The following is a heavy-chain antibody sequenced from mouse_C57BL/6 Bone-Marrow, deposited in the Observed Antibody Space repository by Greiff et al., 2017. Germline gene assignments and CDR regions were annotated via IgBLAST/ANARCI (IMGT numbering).Heavy chain of an antibody. CDR2: IDPSDSYT. V-gene: IGHV1-50*01. D-gene: IGHD2-1*01. CDR3: ARADGNWDYLDY. Sequence: QVQLQQPGAELVKPGASVKLSCKASGYTFTSYWMQWVKQRPGQGLEWIGEIDPSDSYTNYTPQFKGKATLTVDSSSSTAYMQLSSLTSEDSAVYYCARADGNWDYLDYWGQGTTLTVAS. J-gene: IGHJ2*01. CDR1: GYTFTSYW.